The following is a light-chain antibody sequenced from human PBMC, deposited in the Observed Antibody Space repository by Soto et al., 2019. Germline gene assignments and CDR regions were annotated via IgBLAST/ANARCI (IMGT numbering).Light chain of an antibody. CDR2: DVS. J-gene: IGLJ2*01. CDR3: SSYTTSSTVV. Sequence: QSALTQPPSVSGSPGQSVTISCTGTSSDVGSYNRVSWYQQPPGTAPKLIIYDVSSRPSGVPDRFSASKSGNTASLTISGLQAEDEAEYYCSSYTTSSTVVFGGGTKLTVL. V-gene: IGLV2-18*02. CDR1: SSDVGSYNR.